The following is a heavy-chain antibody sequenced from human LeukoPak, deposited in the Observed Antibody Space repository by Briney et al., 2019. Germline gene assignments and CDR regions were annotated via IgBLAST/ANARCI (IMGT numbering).Heavy chain of an antibody. CDR3: ASEVIAVAAALGIDYYYYMDV. CDR2: IYTSGST. D-gene: IGHD6-19*01. J-gene: IGHJ6*03. CDR1: GGSISSGSYY. V-gene: IGHV4-61*02. Sequence: PSETLSPTCTVSGGSISSGSYYWSWIRQPAWKGLEWIGRIYTSGSTNYNPSLKSRVTISVDTSKNQFSLKLSSVTAADTAVYYCASEVIAVAAALGIDYYYYMDVWGKGTTVTVSS.